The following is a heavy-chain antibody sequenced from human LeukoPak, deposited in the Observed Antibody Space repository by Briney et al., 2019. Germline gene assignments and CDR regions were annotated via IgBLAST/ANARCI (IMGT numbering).Heavy chain of an antibody. J-gene: IGHJ4*02. CDR2: ISSSGTTI. D-gene: IGHD2-8*02. CDR1: GFTVSNYG. V-gene: IGHV3-48*02. Sequence: PGGSLRLSCAASGFTVSNYGMNWVRQAPGEGLEWVPYISSSGTTIYYADSVKGRFTISRDNAKNSLHLQMNSLRDEDTAVYYCARVTGTWWADYWGQGTLVTVSS. CDR3: ARVTGTWWADY.